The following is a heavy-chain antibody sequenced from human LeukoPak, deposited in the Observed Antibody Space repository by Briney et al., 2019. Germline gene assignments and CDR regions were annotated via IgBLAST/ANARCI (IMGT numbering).Heavy chain of an antibody. Sequence: GGSLRLSCAASGFTFTTYSMTWVRQAPGKGLEWVSYISSSSSTIYYSDSVKGRFTISRDNAKNSLNLQMNSLRDEDTAVYYCARDHYSRNDYWGQGTLVTVSS. J-gene: IGHJ4*02. CDR1: GFTFTTYS. D-gene: IGHD6-13*01. V-gene: IGHV3-48*02. CDR2: ISSSSSTI. CDR3: ARDHYSRNDY.